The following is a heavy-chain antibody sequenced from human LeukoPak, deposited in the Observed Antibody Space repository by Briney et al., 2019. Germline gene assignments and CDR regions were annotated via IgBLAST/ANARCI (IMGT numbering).Heavy chain of an antibody. J-gene: IGHJ5*02. V-gene: IGHV1-2*02. CDR2: INPNSGGT. CDR1: GYTFTGYY. Sequence: ASVKVSCKASGYTFTGYYMHWVRQAPGQGLEWMGWINPNSGGTNYAQKFQGRVTMTRDTSISTAYMELSRLRSDDTAVYYCAREYQLLYLNNWFDPWGQGTLVTVSS. CDR3: AREYQLLYLNNWFDP. D-gene: IGHD2-2*02.